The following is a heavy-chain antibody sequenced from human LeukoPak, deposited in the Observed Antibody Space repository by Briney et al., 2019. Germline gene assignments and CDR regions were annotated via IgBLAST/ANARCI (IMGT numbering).Heavy chain of an antibody. V-gene: IGHV3-30*02. CDR2: TRYDGSDK. D-gene: IGHD1-26*01. J-gene: IGHJ4*02. CDR3: AKDEGVGASYFDY. CDR1: GFTFSSCG. Sequence: GGSLRLSCEASGFTFSSCGMHWVRQAPGKGLEWVAYTRYDGSDKYYIDSVKGRFTIARDNSKKTLYLQMTSLRPDDTAVYFCAKDEGVGASYFDYWGQGTLAAVSS.